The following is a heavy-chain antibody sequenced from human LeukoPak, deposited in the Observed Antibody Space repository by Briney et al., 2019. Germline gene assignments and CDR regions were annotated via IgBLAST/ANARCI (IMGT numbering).Heavy chain of an antibody. J-gene: IGHJ4*02. CDR3: AKDFTSLMQTTVVTEGFDY. Sequence: GGSLRLSCAASGFTFSDYAMSWVRQAPGKGLEWVSAISDTPGSTYYADSVKGRFTISRDNSKNTLYLQIKSLRAEDTAVYYCAKDFTSLMQTTVVTEGFDYWGQGTLVTVSS. CDR2: ISDTPGST. V-gene: IGHV3-23*01. D-gene: IGHD4-23*01. CDR1: GFTFSDYA.